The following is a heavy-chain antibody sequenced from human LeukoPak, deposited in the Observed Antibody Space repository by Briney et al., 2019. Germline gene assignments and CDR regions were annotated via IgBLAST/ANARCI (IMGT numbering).Heavy chain of an antibody. CDR1: GFTFSSDW. CDR2: IKQDGSEK. J-gene: IGHJ4*02. D-gene: IGHD4-11*01. V-gene: IGHV3-7*01. CDR3: ARGYGNYGY. Sequence: GGSLRLSCAASGFTFSSDWMSWVRQAPGKGLEWVANIKQDGSEKSYVDSVKGRFTISRDNAKNSLYLQMNSLRAEDTAVYYCARGYGNYGYWGQGTLVTVSS.